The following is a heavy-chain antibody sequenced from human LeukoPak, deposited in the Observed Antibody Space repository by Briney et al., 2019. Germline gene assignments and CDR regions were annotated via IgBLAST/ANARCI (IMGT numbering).Heavy chain of an antibody. Sequence: PGGSLRLSCAASGFSFSTYSMIWIRQAPGKGLEWVSSVSGTSEYIYYADSVRGRFTISRDNAKNTVYLQMNSLRAEDTAVYYCARWYSSGWYSDYWGQGTLVTVSS. CDR1: GFSFSTYS. V-gene: IGHV3-21*06. J-gene: IGHJ4*02. CDR2: VSGTSEYI. CDR3: ARWYSSGWYSDY. D-gene: IGHD6-19*01.